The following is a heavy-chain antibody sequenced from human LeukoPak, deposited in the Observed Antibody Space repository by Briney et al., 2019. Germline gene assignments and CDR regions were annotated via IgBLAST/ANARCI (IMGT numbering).Heavy chain of an antibody. CDR2: IEQDGSEK. Sequence: GGSLRLSCAASGFTFSSYWMSWVRQAPGKGLEWVANIEQDGSEKYYVDSVKGRFTISRDNAKNSLFLQMNSLRAEDTAVYYCARVIRIGYYYYGMDVWGQGTTVTVSS. D-gene: IGHD3-16*01. V-gene: IGHV3-7*01. CDR3: ARVIRIGYYYYGMDV. CDR1: GFTFSSYW. J-gene: IGHJ6*02.